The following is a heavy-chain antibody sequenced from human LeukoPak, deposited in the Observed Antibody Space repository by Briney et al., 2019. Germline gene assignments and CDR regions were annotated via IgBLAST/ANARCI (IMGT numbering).Heavy chain of an antibody. V-gene: IGHV1-2*02. D-gene: IGHD6-19*01. CDR3: AREKAVAGANYYYYGMDV. Sequence: ASVKVSCKASGYTLTGYYMHWVRQAPGQGLEWMGWINPNSGGTNYAQKFQGRVTMTTDTSTSTAYMELRSLRSDDTAVYYCAREKAVAGANYYYYGMDVWGQGTTVTVSS. CDR2: INPNSGGT. CDR1: GYTLTGYY. J-gene: IGHJ6*02.